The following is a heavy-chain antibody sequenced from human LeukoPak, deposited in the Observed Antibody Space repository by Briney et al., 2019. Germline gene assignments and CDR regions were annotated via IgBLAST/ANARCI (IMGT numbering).Heavy chain of an antibody. CDR3: AKDPTMTMGPHYFDY. J-gene: IGHJ4*02. D-gene: IGHD4-17*01. CDR2: IRYGGSNK. V-gene: IGHV3-30*02. Sequence: GGSLRLSCAASGFTFSSYGMHWVRQAPGKGLEWVAFIRYGGSNKYYADSVKGRFTISRDNSKNTLYLQMNSLRAEDTAVYYCAKDPTMTMGPHYFDYWGQGTLVTVSS. CDR1: GFTFSSYG.